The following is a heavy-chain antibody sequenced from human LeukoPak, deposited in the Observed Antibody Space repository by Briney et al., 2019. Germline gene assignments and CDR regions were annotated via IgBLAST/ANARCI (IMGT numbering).Heavy chain of an antibody. CDR2: IYYSGST. D-gene: IGHD3-16*01. V-gene: IGHV4-39*07. CDR3: ARGAVYYFDY. Sequence: SETLSLTCTVSGGSISSSSYYWGCIRQPPGKGLEWIGSIYYSGSTYYNPSLKSRVTISVDTSKNQFSLKLSSVTAADTAVYYCARGAVYYFDYWGQGTLVTVSS. CDR1: GGSISSSSYY. J-gene: IGHJ4*02.